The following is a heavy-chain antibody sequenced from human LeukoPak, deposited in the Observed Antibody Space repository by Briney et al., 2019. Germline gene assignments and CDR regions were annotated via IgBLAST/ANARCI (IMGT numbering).Heavy chain of an antibody. CDR1: GFTFSTYS. Sequence: GGSLRLSCAASGFTFSTYSMNWVRQAPGKGLEWVSSISSSSSYIYYADSVKGRFTISRDNAKNSLYLQMNNLRAEDTAVYYCARDLSPLPPYYYDSSGQAGFDYWGQGTLVTVSS. V-gene: IGHV3-21*01. D-gene: IGHD3-22*01. J-gene: IGHJ4*02. CDR3: ARDLSPLPPYYYDSSGQAGFDY. CDR2: ISSSSSYI.